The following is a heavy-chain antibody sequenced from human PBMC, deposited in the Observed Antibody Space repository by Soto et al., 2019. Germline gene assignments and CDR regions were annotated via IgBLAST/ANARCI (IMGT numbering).Heavy chain of an antibody. Sequence: SATLSLTCTVSGASITSGGYYWSWIRQHPGKGLEWIGYIYYSVSTYYNPSLKSRVIISVDTSKNQFSLNLSSVTAADTAVYYCARAENERAGIYRPPDYWGQGTLVTVS. D-gene: IGHD5-12*01. CDR1: GASITSGGYY. J-gene: IGHJ4*02. CDR3: ARAENERAGIYRPPDY. CDR2: IYYSVST. V-gene: IGHV4-31*03.